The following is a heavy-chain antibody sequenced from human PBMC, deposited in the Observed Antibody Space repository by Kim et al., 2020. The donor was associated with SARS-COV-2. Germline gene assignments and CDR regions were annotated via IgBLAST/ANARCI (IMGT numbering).Heavy chain of an antibody. CDR1: GGTFSSYA. J-gene: IGHJ4*02. Sequence: SVKVSCKASGGTFSSYAISWVRQAPGQGLEWMGGIIPIFGTANYAQKFQGRVTITADESTSTAYMELSSVRSEDTAVYYCARSVKTYYDSSGYTYYFDYWGQGTLVTVSS. V-gene: IGHV1-69*13. CDR3: ARSVKTYYDSSGYTYYFDY. D-gene: IGHD3-22*01. CDR2: IIPIFGTA.